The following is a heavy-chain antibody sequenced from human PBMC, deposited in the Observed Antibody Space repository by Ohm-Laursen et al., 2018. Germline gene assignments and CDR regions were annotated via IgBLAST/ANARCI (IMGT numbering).Heavy chain of an antibody. CDR1: GGSISSYY. Sequence: SETLSLTCTVSGGSISSYYWSWIRQPPGKGLEWIGYIYYTGSAEYNPSLKSRVTISVDESKTQFSLSLNSVTAADTAVYYCARVADSSGYRFYFDYWGQGTLVTVSS. V-gene: IGHV4-59*01. J-gene: IGHJ4*02. CDR3: ARVADSSGYRFYFDY. CDR2: IYYTGSA. D-gene: IGHD3-22*01.